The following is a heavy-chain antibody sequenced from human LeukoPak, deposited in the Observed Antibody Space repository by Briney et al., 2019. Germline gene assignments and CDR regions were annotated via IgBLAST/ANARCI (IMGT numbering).Heavy chain of an antibody. Sequence: GGSLRLSCAASGFTFSSYAMSWVRQAPGKGLEWVSALRGNGGGTYYADSVKGRFTISRDNSKNTLHLQMDSLRAENTAVYYCAKDGSSGVAAAGDAFDMWGQGTMVTVSS. D-gene: IGHD6-13*01. CDR2: LRGNGGGT. V-gene: IGHV3-23*01. CDR3: AKDGSSGVAAAGDAFDM. CDR1: GFTFSSYA. J-gene: IGHJ3*02.